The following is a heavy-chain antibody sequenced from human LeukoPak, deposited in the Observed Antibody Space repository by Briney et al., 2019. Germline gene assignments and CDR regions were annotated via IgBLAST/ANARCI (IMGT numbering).Heavy chain of an antibody. CDR3: AGEYQLLTIDY. CDR2: IKQDGSEK. CDR1: GFTFSSYW. D-gene: IGHD2-2*01. Sequence: GGSLRLSCAASGFTFSSYWMCWVRQAPGKGLEWVANIKQDGSEKYYVDSVKGRFTISRDNAKNSLYLQMNSLRAEDTAVYYCAGEYQLLTIDYWGQGTLVTVSS. V-gene: IGHV3-7*01. J-gene: IGHJ4*02.